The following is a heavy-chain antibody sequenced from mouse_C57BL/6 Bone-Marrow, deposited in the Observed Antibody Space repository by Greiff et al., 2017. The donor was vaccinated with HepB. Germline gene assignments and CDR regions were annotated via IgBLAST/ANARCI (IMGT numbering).Heavy chain of an antibody. J-gene: IGHJ3*01. CDR3: ASGDYVYDFAY. V-gene: IGHV1-64*01. CDR1: GYTFTSYW. D-gene: IGHD2-2*01. CDR2: IHPNSGST. Sequence: QVQLQQPGAELVKPGASVKLSCKASGYTFTSYWMHWVKQRPGQGLEWIGMIHPNSGSTNYNEKFKSKATLTVDKSSSTAYMQLSSLTSEDSAVYYCASGDYVYDFAYWGQGTLVTVSA.